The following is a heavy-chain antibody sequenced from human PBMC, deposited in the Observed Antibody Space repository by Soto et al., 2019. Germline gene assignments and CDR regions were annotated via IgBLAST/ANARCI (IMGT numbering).Heavy chain of an antibody. CDR1: GYTFTSYW. D-gene: IGHD6-13*01. CDR3: ARHDRNEIAADGMDV. J-gene: IGHJ6*02. Sequence: PGESLKISCKAIGYTFTSYWIGWVRQMPGKGLEWMGIIYPGDSDTRYSPSFQGQVTISADKSISTAYLQWSSLKASDTAMYYCARHDRNEIAADGMDVWGQGTTVTVSS. CDR2: IYPGDSDT. V-gene: IGHV5-51*01.